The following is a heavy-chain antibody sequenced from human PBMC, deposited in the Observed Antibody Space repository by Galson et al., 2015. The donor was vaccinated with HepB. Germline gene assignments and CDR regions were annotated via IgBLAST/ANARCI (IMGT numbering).Heavy chain of an antibody. CDR2: IIPIFGTA. CDR1: GGTFSSYA. CDR3: ARLPPCSGGSCEGWFDP. V-gene: IGHV1-69*13. Sequence: SVKVSCKASGGTFSSYAISWVRQAPGQGLEWMGGIIPIFGTANYAQKFQGRVTITADESTSTAYMELSSLRSEDTAVYYCARLPPCSGGSCEGWFDPWGQGTLVTVSS. J-gene: IGHJ5*02. D-gene: IGHD2-15*01.